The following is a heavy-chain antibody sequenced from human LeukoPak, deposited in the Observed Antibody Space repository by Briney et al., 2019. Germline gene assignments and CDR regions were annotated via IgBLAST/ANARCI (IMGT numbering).Heavy chain of an antibody. CDR2: MNPNSGNT. CDR3: ATSGGIEAIDY. CDR1: GYTFTSYD. D-gene: IGHD6-13*01. V-gene: IGHV1-8*01. Sequence: ASVKVSCKASGYTFTSYDINWVRQAAGQGLEWMGWMNPNSGNTGYAQKFQGRVTMTRSTSVSTAYMELSSLRSEDTAVYYCATSGGIEAIDYWGQGTLVTVSS. J-gene: IGHJ4*02.